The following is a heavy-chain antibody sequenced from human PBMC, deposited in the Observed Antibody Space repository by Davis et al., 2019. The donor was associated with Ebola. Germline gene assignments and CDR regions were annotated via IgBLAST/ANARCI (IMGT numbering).Heavy chain of an antibody. CDR3: ARDNGANWGDY. J-gene: IGHJ4*02. D-gene: IGHD7-27*01. CDR1: GFTVSSNY. V-gene: IGHV3-53*04. CDR2: IYSGGST. Sequence: GESLKISCAASGFTVSSNYMSWVRQAPGKGLEWVSVIYSGGSTYYADSVKGRFTISRHNSKNTLYLQMNSLRAENTAVYYCARDNGANWGDYWGQGTLVTVSS.